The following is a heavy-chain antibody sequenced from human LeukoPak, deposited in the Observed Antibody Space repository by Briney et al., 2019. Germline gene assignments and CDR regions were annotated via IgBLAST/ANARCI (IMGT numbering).Heavy chain of an antibody. Sequence: GGSLRLSCAASGFTFSSYSIHWVRQAPDKGLEWVAVISYDGNNKYYTDSVKGRFTASRDNSKNTLYLQMNSLRAEDTAVYYCARDRGGDIVAYDDAFDIWGQGTMVTVSS. CDR2: ISYDGNNK. J-gene: IGHJ3*02. CDR3: ARDRGGDIVAYDDAFDI. D-gene: IGHD5-12*01. CDR1: GFTFSSYS. V-gene: IGHV3-30-3*01.